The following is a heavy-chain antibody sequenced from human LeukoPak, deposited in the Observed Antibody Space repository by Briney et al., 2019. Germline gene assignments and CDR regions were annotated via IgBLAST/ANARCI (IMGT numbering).Heavy chain of an antibody. CDR1: GFTFSEHY. CDR3: AAEGKRITLVRGVLTPRGSYYMDV. J-gene: IGHJ6*03. Sequence: GGSLRLSCAASGFTFSEHYMDWVRQAPGKGLEWVGRTRNKANSYTTEYAASVKGRFTISRDDSKNSLYLQMNSLKTEDTAVYYCAAEGKRITLVRGVLTPRGSYYMDVWGKGTTVAVSS. D-gene: IGHD3-10*01. CDR2: TRNKANSYTT. V-gene: IGHV3-72*01.